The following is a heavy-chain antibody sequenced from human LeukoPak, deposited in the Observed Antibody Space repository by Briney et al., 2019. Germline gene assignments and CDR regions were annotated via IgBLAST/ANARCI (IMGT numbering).Heavy chain of an antibody. CDR1: GFTVSGDY. J-gene: IGHJ5*02. D-gene: IGHD3-16*01. V-gene: IGHV4-38-2*01. CDR3: ARHYGP. Sequence: GSLRLSCVVSGFTVSGDYISWFRQAPGKGLEWIGSIYDSGSTYYNPSLKSRVTISVDTSKNQFSLKLNSVTAADTAVYYCARHYGPWGQGTLVTVSS. CDR2: IYDSGST.